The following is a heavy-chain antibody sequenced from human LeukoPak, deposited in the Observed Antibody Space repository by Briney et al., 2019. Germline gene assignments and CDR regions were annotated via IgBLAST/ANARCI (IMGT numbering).Heavy chain of an antibody. CDR2: INTDGSAT. V-gene: IGHV3-74*01. CDR3: ARELSYYYYYMDV. D-gene: IGHD3-16*01. CDR1: GFTFSDYW. Sequence: GGSLRLSCEVSGFTFSDYWMSWVRQAPGKGLVWVSRINTDGSATSYADSVKGRFTISRDNAKNTLYLQMNSLRAEDTAVYYCARELSYYYYYMDVWGKGTTVTVSS. J-gene: IGHJ6*03.